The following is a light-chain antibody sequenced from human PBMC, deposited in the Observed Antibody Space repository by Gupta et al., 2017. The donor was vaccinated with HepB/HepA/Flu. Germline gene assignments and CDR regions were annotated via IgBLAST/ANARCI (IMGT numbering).Light chain of an antibody. J-gene: IGLJ3*02. Sequence: SVLPQPPPASVTPGQKVTISCSGGSSNIGSNTVQWYQQVPGTAPKLLIYSNNQRPSGVPDRFSGSKSGTSASLAISGLQAEDEADYYCTAWDDSRKGRVFGGGTKLTVL. CDR1: SSNIGSNT. CDR2: SNN. CDR3: TAWDDSRKGRV. V-gene: IGLV1-44*01.